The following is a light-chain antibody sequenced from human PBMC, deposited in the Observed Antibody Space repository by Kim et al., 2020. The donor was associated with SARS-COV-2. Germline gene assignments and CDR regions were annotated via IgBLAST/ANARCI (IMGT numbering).Light chain of an antibody. CDR2: TAS. CDR3: QHFGSSLWP. Sequence: EIVLTQSPATLSLSPGERATLSCRASQSVNNNYLAWYQHKPGQAPRLIIHTASTRASGIPDRFSGSGSGTDFTLTISRLEPEDFAVYYCQHFGSSLWPFGQGTKVDIK. CDR1: QSVNNNY. J-gene: IGKJ1*01. V-gene: IGKV3-20*01.